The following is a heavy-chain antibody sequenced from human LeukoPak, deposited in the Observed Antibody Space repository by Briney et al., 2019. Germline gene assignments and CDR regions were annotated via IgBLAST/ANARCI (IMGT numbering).Heavy chain of an antibody. CDR1: GFTFSNAW. CDR3: TTAFFGCTSTSCYEAYYYYGMDV. J-gene: IGHJ6*04. CDR2: IKRKTDGGAA. V-gene: IGHV3-15*01. D-gene: IGHD2-2*01. Sequence: GGSLRLSCAASVSGFTFSNAWMSWVRQGPGKGLEGVGRIKRKTDGGAADYGAPLKGRFTISRDDSKMTLYMQMNSLKTEDTAVYYCTTAFFGCTSTSCYEAYYYYGMDVWGKGTTVTVSS.